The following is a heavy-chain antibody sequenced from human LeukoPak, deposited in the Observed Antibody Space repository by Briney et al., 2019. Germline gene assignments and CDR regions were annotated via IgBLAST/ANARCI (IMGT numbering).Heavy chain of an antibody. V-gene: IGHV3-30-3*01. Sequence: GGSLRLSCAASGFIFSSYAMHWVRQAPGKGLEWVAVISYDGSNKYYADSVKGRFTISRDNSKNTLYLQMNSLRAEDTAVYYCARDNRPGIATHWGQGTLVTVSS. J-gene: IGHJ4*02. CDR1: GFIFSSYA. D-gene: IGHD6-13*01. CDR2: ISYDGSNK. CDR3: ARDNRPGIATH.